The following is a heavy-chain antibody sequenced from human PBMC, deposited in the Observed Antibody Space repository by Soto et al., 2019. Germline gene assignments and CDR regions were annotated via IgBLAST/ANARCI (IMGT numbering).Heavy chain of an antibody. V-gene: IGHV3-33*01. Sequence: LRLSCATSGFTFGRHGMHWVRQAPGKGLEWVAVIWYDGSNQNYADSVKGRFIISRDYTKNTLYLQMNSLRAEDTAVYHCARDLDNGLDFWGPGTLVTVSS. CDR3: ARDLDNGLDF. D-gene: IGHD3-3*01. J-gene: IGHJ4*02. CDR2: IWYDGSNQ. CDR1: GFTFGRHG.